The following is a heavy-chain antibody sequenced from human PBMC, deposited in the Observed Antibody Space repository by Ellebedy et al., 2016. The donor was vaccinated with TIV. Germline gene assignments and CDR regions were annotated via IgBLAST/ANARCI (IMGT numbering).Heavy chain of an antibody. Sequence: AASVKVSCKASGYTFTSYAMHWVRQAPGQRLEWMGWINAGNGNTKYSQKFQGRVTITRDTSASTAYMELSSLRSEDTAVYYCARGDSSGWPSTWGQGTLVTVSS. J-gene: IGHJ5*02. CDR1: GYTFTSYA. V-gene: IGHV1-3*01. CDR2: INAGNGNT. CDR3: ARGDSSGWPST. D-gene: IGHD6-19*01.